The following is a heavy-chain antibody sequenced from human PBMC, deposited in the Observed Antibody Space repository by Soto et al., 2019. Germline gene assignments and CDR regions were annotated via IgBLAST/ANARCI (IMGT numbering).Heavy chain of an antibody. J-gene: IGHJ1*01. D-gene: IGHD1-1*01. CDR2: IASHGGGR. V-gene: IGHV3-30*18. Sequence: GGSLRLSCAASGLPFSRYSMHWVRQAPGKGLDWVAVIASHGGGRFYGDSVDGRFSISRDNSADTVYLHMNSLRDDDTAVYFCVKEHVNGWPNLEFWGQGALVTVSS. CDR3: VKEHVNGWPNLEF. CDR1: GLPFSRYS.